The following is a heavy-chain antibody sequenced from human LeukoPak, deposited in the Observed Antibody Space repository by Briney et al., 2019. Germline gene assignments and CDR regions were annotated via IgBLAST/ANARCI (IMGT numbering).Heavy chain of an antibody. CDR3: ARGTSTAPGIDY. D-gene: IGHD6-13*01. J-gene: IGHJ4*02. Sequence: GGSLRLSCAISGFDFATYWTFWVRQAPGKGLVWVAQINSGGSSATYGDSAKGRFSISRDNAKNTLSLYMSGLRADDTAVYYCARGTSTAPGIDYWGQGTLVAVSS. CDR1: GFDFATYW. CDR2: INSGGSSA. V-gene: IGHV3-74*01.